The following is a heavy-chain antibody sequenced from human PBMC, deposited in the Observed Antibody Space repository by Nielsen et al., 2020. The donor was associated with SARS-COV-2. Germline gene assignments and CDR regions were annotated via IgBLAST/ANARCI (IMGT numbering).Heavy chain of an antibody. CDR2: IKQDGSEK. D-gene: IGHD1-20*01. J-gene: IGHJ4*02. CDR3: AINWNLDY. Sequence: GGSLRLSCAASGFTFSSYAMHWVRQAPGKGLEWVANIKQDGSEKYYVDSVKGRFTISRDNAKNSLYLQMNSLRAEDTAVYYCAINWNLDYWGQGTLVTVSS. CDR1: GFTFSSYA. V-gene: IGHV3-7*03.